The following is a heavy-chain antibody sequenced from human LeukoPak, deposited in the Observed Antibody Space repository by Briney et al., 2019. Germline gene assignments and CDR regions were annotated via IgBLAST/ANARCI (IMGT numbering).Heavy chain of an antibody. V-gene: IGHV4-4*07. CDR2: IYTSGST. Sequence: SETLSLTRTVSGGSISNYYWSWIRQPAGKGLEWIGRIYTSGSTNYNPSLKSRVTMSVDTSKNQFSLKLSPVTAADTAVYYCAGYSGSYFDAFDIWGQGTMVTVSS. J-gene: IGHJ3*02. CDR1: GGSISNYY. CDR3: AGYSGSYFDAFDI. D-gene: IGHD1-26*01.